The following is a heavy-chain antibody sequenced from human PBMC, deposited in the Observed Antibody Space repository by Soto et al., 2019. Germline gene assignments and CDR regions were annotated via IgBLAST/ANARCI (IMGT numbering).Heavy chain of an antibody. CDR3: ARSRGTGEYYFDY. D-gene: IGHD7-27*01. J-gene: IGHJ4*02. V-gene: IGHV4-34*01. CDR1: GGSFSGYY. Sequence: SETLSLTCAVYGGSFSGYYWSWIRQPPGKGLEWLGEINHSGSTNYNPSLKSRVTISVDTAKNQFSLKLSSVTAADTAVYYCARSRGTGEYYFDYWGQGTLVTVSS. CDR2: INHSGST.